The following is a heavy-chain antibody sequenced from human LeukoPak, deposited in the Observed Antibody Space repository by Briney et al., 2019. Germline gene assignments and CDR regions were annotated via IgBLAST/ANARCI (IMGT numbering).Heavy chain of an antibody. J-gene: IGHJ4*02. Sequence: SETLSLTCAVYGGSFSGYYWSWIRQPPGKGLEWIGEINHSGSTNYNPSLKSRVTISVDTSKNQFSLKLSSVTAADTAVYYCARGRYYYDSSGYHDSYYFDYWGQGTLVTVSS. V-gene: IGHV4-34*01. CDR3: ARGRYYYDSSGYHDSYYFDY. CDR1: GGSFSGYY. D-gene: IGHD3-22*01. CDR2: INHSGST.